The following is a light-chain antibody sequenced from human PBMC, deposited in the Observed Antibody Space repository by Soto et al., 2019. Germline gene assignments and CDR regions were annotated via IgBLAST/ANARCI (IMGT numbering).Light chain of an antibody. V-gene: IGKV3-15*01. Sequence: EIVMTQSPATLSVSPGERVTLSCRASQSISSSLAWYQQKPGQSPRLLMYGASTRATGIPAWFSGSGSGTDFTLNISSLQSEYFEVYYWQQYTNCLTFGGGTKVEVK. CDR1: QSISSS. CDR3: QQYTNCLT. J-gene: IGKJ4*01. CDR2: GAS.